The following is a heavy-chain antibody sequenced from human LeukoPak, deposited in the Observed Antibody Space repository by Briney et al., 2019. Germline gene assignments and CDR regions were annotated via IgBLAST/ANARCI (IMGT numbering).Heavy chain of an antibody. D-gene: IGHD6-13*01. CDR1: GFTFSSYA. J-gene: IGHJ4*02. CDR2: ISGSGGST. CDR3: AKDRSSSPMGY. Sequence: PGRSLRLSCAASGFTFSSYAMSWVSQAPGKGLEWVSAISGSGGSTYYADSVKGRFTISRDNSKNTLYLQMNSLRAEDTAVYYCAKDRSSSPMGYWGQGTLVTVSS. V-gene: IGHV3-23*01.